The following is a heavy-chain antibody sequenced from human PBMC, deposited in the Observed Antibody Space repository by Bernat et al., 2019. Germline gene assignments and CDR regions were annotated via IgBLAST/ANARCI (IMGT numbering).Heavy chain of an antibody. D-gene: IGHD1-1*01. Sequence: VQLLESGGGLVQPGGSLRLSCAASGFTFSSYAMSWVRQAPGKGLEWVAVISYDGSNKYYADSVKGRFTISRDNSKNTLYLQMNSLRAEDTAVYYCAKVTGTTGYWGQGTLVTVSS. CDR3: AKVTGTTGY. CDR2: ISYDGSNK. J-gene: IGHJ4*02. CDR1: GFTFSSYA. V-gene: IGHV3-30*18.